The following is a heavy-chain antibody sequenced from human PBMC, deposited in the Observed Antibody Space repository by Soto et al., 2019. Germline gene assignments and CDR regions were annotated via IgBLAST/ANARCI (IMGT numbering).Heavy chain of an antibody. CDR1: GFTFSSYA. V-gene: IGHV3-30-3*01. D-gene: IGHD2-15*01. Sequence: PGGSLRLSCAASGFTFSSYAMHWVRQAPGKGLEWVAVISYDGSNKYYADSVKGRFTISRDNSKNTLYLQMNSLRAEDTAVYYCARGGVVAGNYYYYYGMDVWGQGTTVTVSS. CDR2: ISYDGSNK. J-gene: IGHJ6*02. CDR3: ARGGVVAGNYYYYYGMDV.